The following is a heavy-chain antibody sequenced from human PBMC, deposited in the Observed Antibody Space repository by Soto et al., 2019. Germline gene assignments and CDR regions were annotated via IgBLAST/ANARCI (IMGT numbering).Heavy chain of an antibody. CDR2: ISYDGSNK. CDR3: ARAYEGDYFDY. V-gene: IGHV3-30-3*01. J-gene: IGHJ4*02. D-gene: IGHD3-16*01. Sequence: QVQLVESGGGVVQPGRSLRLSCAASGFTFSSYAMHWVRQAPGKGLEWVAVISYDGSNKYYADSVKGRFTISRDNSKNTPYRQMNSLRAEDTAVYYCARAYEGDYFDYWGQGTLVTVSS. CDR1: GFTFSSYA.